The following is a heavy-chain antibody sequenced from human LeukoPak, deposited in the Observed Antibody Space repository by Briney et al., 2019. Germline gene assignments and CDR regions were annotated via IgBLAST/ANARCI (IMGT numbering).Heavy chain of an antibody. CDR2: IYPGDSDT. Sequence: GESLKISCKGSGYSFTSYWIGWVRQMPGKGLEWMGIIYPGDSDTRYSPSFQGQVTITVDKTISTAYLQWTSLKASDTAMYYCARQGSGYYQDYWGQGTLVTVSS. V-gene: IGHV5-51*01. D-gene: IGHD5-12*01. CDR3: ARQGSGYYQDY. CDR1: GYSFTSYW. J-gene: IGHJ4*02.